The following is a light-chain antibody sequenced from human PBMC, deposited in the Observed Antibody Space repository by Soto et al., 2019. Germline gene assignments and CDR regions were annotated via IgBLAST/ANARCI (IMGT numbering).Light chain of an antibody. CDR1: QSVSSSY. J-gene: IGKJ5*01. Sequence: EIVLTQSPGTLSLSPGERATLSCRSSQSVSSSYLAWYQQKPGQPPRLIIYGASSRATGIPDRFSGSGSGTDFTLTISRLEPEDVAVFYCQHYDSLPITLGQGTRLEIK. CDR2: GAS. CDR3: QHYDSLPIT. V-gene: IGKV3-20*01.